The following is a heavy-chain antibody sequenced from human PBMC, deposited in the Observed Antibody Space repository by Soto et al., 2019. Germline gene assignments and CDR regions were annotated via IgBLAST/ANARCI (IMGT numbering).Heavy chain of an antibody. CDR1: GGTFSSYA. V-gene: IGHV1-69*13. CDR2: IIPIFGTA. CDR3: ARAMVDGGDTRHYDILTGYYYYYYGMGV. J-gene: IGHJ6*02. Sequence: SLKVSCKASGGTFSSYAISWVLQAPGQGLEWMGGIIPIFGTANYAQKFRGRVTITADESTSTAYMELSSLRSEDTAVYYCARAMVDGGDTRHYDILTGYYYYYYGMGVWGQGTTVTVSS. D-gene: IGHD3-9*01.